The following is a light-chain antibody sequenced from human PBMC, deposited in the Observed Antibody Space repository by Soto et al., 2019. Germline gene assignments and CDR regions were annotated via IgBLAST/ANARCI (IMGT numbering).Light chain of an antibody. J-gene: IGKJ4*01. V-gene: IGKV3-15*01. CDR3: QHFNTWPPELT. CDR2: GAS. Sequence: ELVMTQSPATLSVSPGERATLSCRASQSITNNLAWYQQRPGQAPRLLIYGASTRATGVPARFSGSGSGTEFTLTISSLQSEDFATYYCQHFNTWPPELTFGGGTKVDIK. CDR1: QSITNN.